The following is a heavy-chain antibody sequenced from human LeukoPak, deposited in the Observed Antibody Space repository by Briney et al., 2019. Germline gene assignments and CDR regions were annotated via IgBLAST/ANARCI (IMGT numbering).Heavy chain of an antibody. J-gene: IGHJ6*03. CDR3: ATRAADKPTRPAYYYYYMDV. Sequence: ASVKVSCKASGYTFTSYYMHWVRQAPGQGLEWMGIINPSGGSTSYAQKFQGRVTMTRDTSTSTAYMELSSLRSEDTAVYYCATRAADKPTRPAYYYYYMDVWGKGTTVTVSS. CDR2: INPSGGST. V-gene: IGHV1-46*01. CDR1: GYTFTSYY. D-gene: IGHD6-6*01.